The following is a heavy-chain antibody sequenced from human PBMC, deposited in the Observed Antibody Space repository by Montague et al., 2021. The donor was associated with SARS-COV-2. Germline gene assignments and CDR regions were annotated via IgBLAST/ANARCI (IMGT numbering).Heavy chain of an antibody. V-gene: IGHV4-59*01. Sequence: SETLSLTCSVSNGSITSYYWSWIRQPPGKRLEWIGYIYYRGSTNYNPSLESRVTISVDTSKNQFSLKLGSMTAADTAVYYCAREGLNNWFDPWGQGTLVIVSS. CDR1: NGSITSYY. J-gene: IGHJ5*02. CDR2: IYYRGST. CDR3: AREGLNNWFDP.